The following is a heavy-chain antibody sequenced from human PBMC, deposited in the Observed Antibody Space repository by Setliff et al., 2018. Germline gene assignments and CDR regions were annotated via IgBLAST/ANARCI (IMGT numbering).Heavy chain of an antibody. J-gene: IGHJ4*02. D-gene: IGHD2-15*01. CDR2: IWYDGSDQ. CDR3: ARSDGGSSGLDY. Sequence: PGGSLRLSCAASGFTFDSYGMHWVRQAPGKGLEWVAVIWYDGSDQAYADSVKGRFTISRDNSKNTLYLQMNSLRAEDTAVYYCARSDGGSSGLDYWGQGTLVTVSS. V-gene: IGHV3-33*01. CDR1: GFTFDSYG.